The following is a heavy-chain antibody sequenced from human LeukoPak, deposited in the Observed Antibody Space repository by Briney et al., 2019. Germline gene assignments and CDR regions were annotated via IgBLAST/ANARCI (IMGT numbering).Heavy chain of an antibody. CDR1: GGSLSTYF. CDR2: IYASGGT. V-gene: IGHV4-4*07. D-gene: IGHD3-22*01. CDR3: ARAVYDTSGYYIDY. J-gene: IGHJ4*02. Sequence: SETLSLTCTVSGGSLSTYFWTWIRQPAGKGLEWIGRIYASGGTTHTPSLKSRVTMSVDTSKSQFSLKLSSVTAADTAVYYCARAVYDTSGYYIDYWGQGTLVAVSS.